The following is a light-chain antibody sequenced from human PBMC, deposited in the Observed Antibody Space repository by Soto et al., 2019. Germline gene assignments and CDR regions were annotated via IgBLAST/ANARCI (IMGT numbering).Light chain of an antibody. CDR2: EVS. J-gene: IGLJ3*02. Sequence: QSALTQPASVSGSPGQSLTISCSGTSSDVGRYNYVSWYQQHPGKVPKLIIYEVSHRPSGVSNRFSGSKSGNTASLTISGLQTEDEADYYCTSYTNTNTLLFGGGTKLTVL. CDR3: TSYTNTNTLL. CDR1: SSDVGRYNY. V-gene: IGLV2-14*01.